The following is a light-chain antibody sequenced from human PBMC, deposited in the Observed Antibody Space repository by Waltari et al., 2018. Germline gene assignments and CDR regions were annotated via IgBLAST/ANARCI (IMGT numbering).Light chain of an antibody. CDR1: SSDIDHYKS. Sequence: HSALTQPASVSGSPGQSITISCTGISSDIDHYKSVSWYQQHPGKAPKLIIYDVNVRPSRVSNRFSCSKSGNTASLTISGLQADDEADYYCSSYVSSNFGSGTKVTVL. J-gene: IGLJ1*01. CDR3: SSYVSSN. V-gene: IGLV2-14*03. CDR2: DVN.